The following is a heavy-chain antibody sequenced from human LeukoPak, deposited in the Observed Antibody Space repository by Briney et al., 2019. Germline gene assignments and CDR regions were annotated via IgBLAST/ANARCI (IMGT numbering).Heavy chain of an antibody. Sequence: ASVKVSCKASGYTFTSYDINWVRQATGQGLEWMGWMNPNSGNTGYAQKFQGRVTMTRDTSISTAYMELSRLRSDDTAVYYCARAPRGSGSYNDYWGQGTLVTVSS. CDR1: GYTFTSYD. CDR2: MNPNSGNT. V-gene: IGHV1-8*01. D-gene: IGHD3-10*01. CDR3: ARAPRGSGSYNDY. J-gene: IGHJ4*02.